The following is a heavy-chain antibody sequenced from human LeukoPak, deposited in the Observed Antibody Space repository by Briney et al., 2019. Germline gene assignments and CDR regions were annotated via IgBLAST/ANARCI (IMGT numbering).Heavy chain of an antibody. CDR1: GFTFATYG. Sequence: PGGSLRLSCAASGFTFATYGMSWIRQAPGKGLEWVSVAGDSTATTHYADSVRGRFFISRDNSKNTVHLQMNNLRAEDTAVYYCAKDSFTVVRGVASDDGFAVWGQGTMVIVP. D-gene: IGHD3-10*01. CDR3: AKDSFTVVRGVASDDGFAV. CDR2: AGDSTATT. J-gene: IGHJ3*01. V-gene: IGHV3-23*01.